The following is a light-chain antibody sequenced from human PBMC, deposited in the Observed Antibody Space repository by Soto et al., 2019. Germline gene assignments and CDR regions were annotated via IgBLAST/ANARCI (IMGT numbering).Light chain of an antibody. CDR2: TND. J-gene: IGLJ1*01. Sequence: QSVLTQPPSASGTPGQRVTISCSGSSSNIGSNTVNWYQQLPGTAPKLLIYTNDQRPSGVPDRFSGSKSGTSASLAIGGLQFEDEADYHCSSWDDNLDAEVFGAGTKLTVL. V-gene: IGLV1-44*01. CDR3: SSWDDNLDAEV. CDR1: SSNIGSNT.